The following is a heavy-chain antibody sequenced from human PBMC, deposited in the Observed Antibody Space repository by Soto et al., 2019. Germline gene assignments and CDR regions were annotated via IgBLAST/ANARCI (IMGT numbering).Heavy chain of an antibody. CDR2: ISAHNGNT. V-gene: IGHV1-18*01. CDR3: ARGRYGDY. D-gene: IGHD1-1*01. J-gene: IGHJ4*02. Sequence: QVHLVQSGAEVKKPGASVKVSCQASGYAFTTYGITWVRQAPGQGLEWMGWISAHNGNTNYAQKLQGRVTLTRDTSTSTAYMELRSLRSDDTAVYYCARGRYGDYWGQGALVTVSS. CDR1: GYAFTTYG.